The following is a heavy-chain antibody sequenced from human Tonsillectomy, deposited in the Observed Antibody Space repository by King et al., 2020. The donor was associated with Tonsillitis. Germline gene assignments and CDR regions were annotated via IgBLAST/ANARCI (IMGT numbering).Heavy chain of an antibody. CDR3: TTVRLLLWFGDFGDTYFDY. D-gene: IGHD3-10*01. CDR1: DFTFSNAW. V-gene: IGHV3-15*07. J-gene: IGHJ4*02. Sequence: VQLVESGGGLVKPGGSLRLSCAASDFTFSNAWMNWVRQAPGKGLEWVGRINSKTEGGTTDYAAPVKGRFTISRDDSKNTLYLQMNSLKTEDTAVYCCTTVRLLLWFGDFGDTYFDYWGQGTLVTVSS. CDR2: INSKTEGGTT.